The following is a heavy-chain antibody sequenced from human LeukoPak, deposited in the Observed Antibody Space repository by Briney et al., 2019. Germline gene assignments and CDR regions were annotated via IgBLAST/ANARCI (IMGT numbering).Heavy chain of an antibody. CDR1: GYTLIQLS. V-gene: IGHV1-24*01. Sequence: ASVKVSCKVSGYTLIQLSMHWVRQAPGKGLEWMGRFDPEDGETIYAPKFQGRVTMTRDTSISTAYMDLSRLRSDDTAVYYCARDLDGSGSYYNYWGQGTLVTVSS. J-gene: IGHJ4*02. D-gene: IGHD3-10*01. CDR3: ARDLDGSGSYYNY. CDR2: FDPEDGET.